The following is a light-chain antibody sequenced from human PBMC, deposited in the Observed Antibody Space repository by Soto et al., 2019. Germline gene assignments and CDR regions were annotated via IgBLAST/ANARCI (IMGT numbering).Light chain of an antibody. J-gene: IGLJ1*01. V-gene: IGLV3-21*04. CDR2: YDS. CDR1: NIGIKS. CDR3: QVWDSSSDQYV. Sequence: SYELTQPPSVSVAPGKTARITCGGNNIGIKSVHWYQQKPGQAPVLVIYYDSDRPSGIPERFSGSNSGNTATLTISRVEAGDEADYYCQVWDSSSDQYVFGTGTKVTVL.